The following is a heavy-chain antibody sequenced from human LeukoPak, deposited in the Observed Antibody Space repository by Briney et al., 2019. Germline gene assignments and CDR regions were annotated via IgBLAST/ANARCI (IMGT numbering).Heavy chain of an antibody. Sequence: GGSLRLSCAAPGFTLSSYSMNWVRQAPGKGLEWVSYISSSSSTIYYADSVKGRFTISRDNAKNSLYLQMNSLRDEDTAVYYCARGFYYDSLPFDPWGQGTLVTVSS. CDR1: GFTLSSYS. CDR3: ARGFYYDSLPFDP. CDR2: ISSSSSTI. D-gene: IGHD3-22*01. J-gene: IGHJ5*02. V-gene: IGHV3-48*02.